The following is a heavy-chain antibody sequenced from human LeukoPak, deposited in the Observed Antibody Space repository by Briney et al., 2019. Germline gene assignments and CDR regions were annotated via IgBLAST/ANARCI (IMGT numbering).Heavy chain of an antibody. CDR2: ISSSSSTI. CDR3: ARTPLGYCSSTSCYDGYYYMDV. D-gene: IGHD2-2*01. Sequence: GGSLTLSCAASGFTFSSYSMNWVRQAPGKGLEWVSYISSSSSTIYYADSVKGLFTIPRDNAKNSLYLKMKSLRAEDTAVYYCARTPLGYCSSTSCYDGYYYMDVWGKGTTVTVSS. J-gene: IGHJ6*03. V-gene: IGHV3-48*01. CDR1: GFTFSSYS.